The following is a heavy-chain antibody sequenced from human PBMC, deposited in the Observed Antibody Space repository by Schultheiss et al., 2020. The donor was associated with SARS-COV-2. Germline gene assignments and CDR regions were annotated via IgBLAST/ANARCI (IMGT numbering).Heavy chain of an antibody. J-gene: IGHJ4*02. D-gene: IGHD3-22*01. V-gene: IGHV1-18*01. Sequence: ASVKVSCKASGYTFTNYGISWVRQAPGQGLEWMGWISGYNGNTNYAQKLQGRVTMTTEKSTSTAYMELRSLRSDDTAVYYCARGDSSGYYYGYYFDYWGQGTLVTVSS. CDR1: GYTFTNYG. CDR2: ISGYNGNT. CDR3: ARGDSSGYYYGYYFDY.